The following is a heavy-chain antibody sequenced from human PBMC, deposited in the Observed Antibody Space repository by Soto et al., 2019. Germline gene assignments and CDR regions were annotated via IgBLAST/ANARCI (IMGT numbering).Heavy chain of an antibody. CDR3: AAELGFGKLSVV. D-gene: IGHD3-10*01. V-gene: IGHV1-69*01. Sequence: QVQVVQSGVEVRRPGSSVKVSCKASGDTFKNCVISWVRQAPGQGLEWMGGIIPLFGTTDFAQRFQGRLTITTDESITTAYMELSRLRSEDTATYYCAAELGFGKLSVVWGQGTTVIVFS. J-gene: IGHJ6*02. CDR1: GDTFKNCV. CDR2: IIPLFGTT.